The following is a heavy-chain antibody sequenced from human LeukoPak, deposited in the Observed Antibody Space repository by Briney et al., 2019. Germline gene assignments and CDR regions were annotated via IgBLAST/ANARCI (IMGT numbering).Heavy chain of an antibody. CDR2: INSDGSST. CDR3: ARVSVQLWSSSDY. J-gene: IGHJ4*02. V-gene: IGHV3-74*01. CDR1: GFTFSSYW. D-gene: IGHD5-18*01. Sequence: GGSLRLSCAASGFTFSSYWMHWVRQAPGKGLVWVSRINSDGSSTSYADSVKGRFTISRDNAKNTLYLQMNSQRAEDTAVYFCARVSVQLWSSSDYWGQGTLVTVSS.